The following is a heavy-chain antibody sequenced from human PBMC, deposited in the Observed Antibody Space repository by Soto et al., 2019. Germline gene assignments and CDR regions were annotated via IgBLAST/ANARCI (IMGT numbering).Heavy chain of an antibody. V-gene: IGHV1-8*01. D-gene: IGHD1-7*01. Sequence: ASVKVSCKASGYTFTSYDINWVRQATGQGLEWMGWMNPNSGNTGYAQKFQGRVTMTRNTSISTAYMELSSLRSEDTAVYYCARGTGWLELPDSAFDIWGQGTMVTVS. J-gene: IGHJ3*02. CDR1: GYTFTSYD. CDR3: ARGTGWLELPDSAFDI. CDR2: MNPNSGNT.